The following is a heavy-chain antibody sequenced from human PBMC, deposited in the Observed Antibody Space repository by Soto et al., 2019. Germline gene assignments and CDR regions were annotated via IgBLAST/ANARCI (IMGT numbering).Heavy chain of an antibody. D-gene: IGHD3-9*01. Sequence: EVLLLQSGGGLVQPGGSLRLSCAGSGFIFSNYAMIWVRQAPGKGLEWVSGITGGGGKTYHADSVKGRFTISRDNSIHTLYRQMNSLRVDDSSVYYCARIDWAHWYFDLWGRGTLVTVSS. CDR2: ITGGGGKT. CDR1: GFIFSNYA. J-gene: IGHJ2*01. CDR3: ARIDWAHWYFDL. V-gene: IGHV3-23*01.